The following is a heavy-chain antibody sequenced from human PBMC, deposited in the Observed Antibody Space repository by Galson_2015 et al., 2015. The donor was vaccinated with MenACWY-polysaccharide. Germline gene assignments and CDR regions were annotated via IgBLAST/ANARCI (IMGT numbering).Heavy chain of an antibody. CDR3: ARRSLGNWYFDL. CDR2: IHASGST. J-gene: IGHJ2*01. V-gene: IGHV4-4*07. CDR1: HGSITSSY. Sequence: SETLSLTCTVSHGSITSSYWSWIRQPAGKTLEWIGRIHASGSTTYNPSFKSRVTMSVDMSKNQVSLRLTSVTAADTAVYHCARRSLGNWYFDLWGRGTLVTVSS. D-gene: IGHD7-27*01.